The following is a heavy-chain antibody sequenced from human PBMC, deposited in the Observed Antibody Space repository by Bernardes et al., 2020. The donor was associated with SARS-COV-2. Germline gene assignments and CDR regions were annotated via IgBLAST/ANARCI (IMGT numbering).Heavy chain of an antibody. CDR3: ARFLERGYSSSWYGAAAEYFQH. V-gene: IGHV4-34*01. D-gene: IGHD6-13*01. CDR1: GGSFSGYY. CDR2: INHSGST. J-gene: IGHJ1*01. Sequence: SETLSLTCAVYGGSFSGYYWSWIRQPPGKGLEWIGEINHSGSTNYNPSLKSRVTISVDTSKNQFSLKLSSVTAADTAVYYCARFLERGYSSSWYGAAAEYFQHWGQGTLVTVSS.